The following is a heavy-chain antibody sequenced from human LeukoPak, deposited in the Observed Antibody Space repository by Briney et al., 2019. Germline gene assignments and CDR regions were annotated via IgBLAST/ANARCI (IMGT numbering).Heavy chain of an antibody. D-gene: IGHD6-13*01. J-gene: IGHJ4*02. V-gene: IGHV3-48*01. Sequence: GGSLRLSCAASGFTFSSYSMNWVRQAPGKGLEWVSYISSSSSTIYYADSVKGRFTISRDNAKNSLYLQMNSLRAEDTAVYYCARVKVSGSSSSWYGFGYWGQGTLVTVSS. CDR3: ARVKVSGSSSSWYGFGY. CDR1: GFTFSSYS. CDR2: ISSSSSTI.